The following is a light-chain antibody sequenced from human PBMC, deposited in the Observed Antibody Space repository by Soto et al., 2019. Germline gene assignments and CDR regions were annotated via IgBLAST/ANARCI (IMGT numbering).Light chain of an antibody. Sequence: EIVLTQSPGTLSLSPGERATLSCRASQSVSSYLAWYQQKPGQAPRLLIYGASSRATGIPDRFSASGSGTDFTLTISILEPEDFAVYYCQQYGNSSRTFGQGTKVEIK. CDR3: QQYGNSSRT. J-gene: IGKJ1*01. V-gene: IGKV3-20*01. CDR1: QSVSSY. CDR2: GAS.